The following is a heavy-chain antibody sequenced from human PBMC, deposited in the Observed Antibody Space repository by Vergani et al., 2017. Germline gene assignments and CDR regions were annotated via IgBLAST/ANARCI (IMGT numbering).Heavy chain of an antibody. Sequence: QVQLVQSGAEVKKPGSSVKVSCKASGGTFSSYAISWVRQAPGQGLEWMGGIIPIFGTANYAQKFQGRVTITADESTSTAYMELSSLRSEDTAVYYCASGFMTFGGVIEPDYFDYWGQGTLVTVSS. CDR3: ASGFMTFGGVIEPDYFDY. D-gene: IGHD3-16*02. V-gene: IGHV1-69*01. CDR2: IIPIFGTA. CDR1: GGTFSSYA. J-gene: IGHJ4*02.